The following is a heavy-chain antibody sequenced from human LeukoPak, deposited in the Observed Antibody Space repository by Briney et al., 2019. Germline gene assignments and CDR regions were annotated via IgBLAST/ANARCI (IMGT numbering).Heavy chain of an antibody. CDR2: IYHSGST. Sequence: SETLSLTCVVSGYSISSGYYWGWIRQPPGKGLEWIGSIYHSGSTYYNPSLKSRVTISVDTSKNQFSLKLSSVTAADTAVYYCAVGRYYYDSSGYYSWFDPWGQGALVTVSS. V-gene: IGHV4-38-2*01. D-gene: IGHD3-22*01. CDR1: GYSISSGYY. J-gene: IGHJ5*02. CDR3: AVGRYYYDSSGYYSWFDP.